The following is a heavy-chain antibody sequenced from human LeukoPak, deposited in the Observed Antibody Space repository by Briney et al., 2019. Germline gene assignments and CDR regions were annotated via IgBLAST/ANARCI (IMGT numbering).Heavy chain of an antibody. J-gene: IGHJ4*02. CDR3: VTSDDSDGYKYYREFVFDY. CDR2: TDPEDAEA. Sequence: GASVKVSCKVTGYMLLELSMHWLRQAPGKGPEWIGGTDPEDAEADYAPNFQGRVTMTEDTSTDTAFLELSDLRPDDTAIYYCVTSDDSDGYKYYREFVFDYWGQGTLVTVSP. V-gene: IGHV1-24*01. CDR1: GYMLLELS. D-gene: IGHD3-22*01.